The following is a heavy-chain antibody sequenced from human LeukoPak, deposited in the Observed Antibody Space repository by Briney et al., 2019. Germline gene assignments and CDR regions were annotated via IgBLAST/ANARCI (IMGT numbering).Heavy chain of an antibody. CDR3: TSPAHDFDFWSGYYSV. CDR2: IRSKAISDET. CDR1: GFIFSDSA. Sequence: PGGSLKLSCTVSGFIFSDSAIHWVRQAAGKGLEWVGRIRSKAISDETAYAASVKGRFTISRDDSKDTAYLQMHSLKPEDTAVYHCTSPAHDFDFWSGYYSVWGRGAQVTVSS. V-gene: IGHV3-73*01. J-gene: IGHJ2*01. D-gene: IGHD3-3*01.